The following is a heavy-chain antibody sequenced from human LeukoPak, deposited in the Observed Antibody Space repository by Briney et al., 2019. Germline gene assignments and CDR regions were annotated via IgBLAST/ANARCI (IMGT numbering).Heavy chain of an antibody. CDR2: IYHSGST. CDR1: GGSISSGGYS. J-gene: IGHJ4*02. V-gene: IGHV4-30-2*01. Sequence: SETLSLTCAVSGGSISSGGYSWSWIRQPPGKGLEWIGYIYHSGSTYYNPSLKSRVTISVDRSKNQFSLKLSSVTAADTAVYYCAGNVRAGWYFDYWGQGTLVTVSS. CDR3: AGNVRAGWYFDY. D-gene: IGHD6-13*01.